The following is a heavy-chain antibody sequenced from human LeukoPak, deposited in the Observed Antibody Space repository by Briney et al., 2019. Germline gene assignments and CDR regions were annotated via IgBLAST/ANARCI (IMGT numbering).Heavy chain of an antibody. D-gene: IGHD6-19*01. CDR2: INPNNGGT. V-gene: IGHV1-2*06. Sequence: ASVMVSCKASGYTFTGYYIHWVRQAPGQGLEWMGRINPNNGGTNYAQKFQGRVTMTRDTSISTAYMELSRLRSDDTAVYYCARDLSGWYGDFDYWGQGTLVTVSS. J-gene: IGHJ4*02. CDR1: GYTFTGYY. CDR3: ARDLSGWYGDFDY.